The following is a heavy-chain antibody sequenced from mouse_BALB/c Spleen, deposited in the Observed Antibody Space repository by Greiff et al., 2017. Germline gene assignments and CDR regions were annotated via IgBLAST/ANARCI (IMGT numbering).Heavy chain of an antibody. V-gene: IGHV2-9-2*01. J-gene: IGHJ4*01. Sequence: VQLQQSGPGLVAPSQSLSITCTVSGFSLTSYDISWIRQPPGKGLEWLGVIWTGGGTNYNSAFMSRLSISKDNSKSQVFLKMNSLQTDDTAIYYCVRGGDYAMDYWGQGTSVTVSS. CDR1: GFSLTSYD. CDR2: IWTGGGT. CDR3: VRGGDYAMDY.